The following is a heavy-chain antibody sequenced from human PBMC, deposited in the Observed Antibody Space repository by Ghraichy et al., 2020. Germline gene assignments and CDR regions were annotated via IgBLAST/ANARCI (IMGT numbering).Heavy chain of an antibody. CDR3: ARDGGTTPRFDY. CDR2: ISSGSISI. CDR1: GFTFSSYI. V-gene: IGHV3-21*01. J-gene: IGHJ4*02. Sequence: GGSLRLSCAASGFTFSSYIMNWVRQAPGKGLEWVSSISSGSISIYYADSVKGRFTISRDNAKNSLYLQMNSLRAEDTAVYYCARDGGTTPRFDYWGQGTLVTVSS. D-gene: IGHD1-7*01.